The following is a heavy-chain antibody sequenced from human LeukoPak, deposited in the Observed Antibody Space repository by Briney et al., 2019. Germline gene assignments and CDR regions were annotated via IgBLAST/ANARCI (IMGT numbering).Heavy chain of an antibody. Sequence: PSETLSLTCTVSGGSISNYYWNWIRQPPGKGLEWIGYIYYSGTTNYNPSLKSRVTMSVDTSKNQFSLKLSSVTAADTAVYYCARDRRELVYYYYYYMDVWGKGTTVTISS. V-gene: IGHV4-59*12. D-gene: IGHD1-26*01. CDR3: ARDRRELVYYYYYYMDV. CDR2: IYYSGTT. J-gene: IGHJ6*03. CDR1: GGSISNYY.